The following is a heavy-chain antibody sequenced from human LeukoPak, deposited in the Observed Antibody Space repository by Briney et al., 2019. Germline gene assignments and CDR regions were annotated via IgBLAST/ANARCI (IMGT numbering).Heavy chain of an antibody. CDR2: ISYDGSDK. Sequence: GGSLRLSCAASGFTFSSYGMHWVRQAPGKGLEWVAVISYDGSDKYYADSVKGRFTISRDNSKNTLYLQMNSLRAEDTAVYYCAKMRDFQHWGQGTLVSVSS. CDR1: GFTFSSYG. CDR3: AKMRDFQH. J-gene: IGHJ1*01. V-gene: IGHV3-30*18.